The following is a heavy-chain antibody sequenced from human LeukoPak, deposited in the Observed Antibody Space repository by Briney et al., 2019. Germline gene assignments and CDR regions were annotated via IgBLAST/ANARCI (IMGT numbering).Heavy chain of an antibody. J-gene: IGHJ6*03. CDR2: MNPNSGNT. CDR1: GYTFTSYD. D-gene: IGHD6-13*01. V-gene: IGHV1-8*01. CDR3: ARGSSSWIPYYYYMDV. Sequence: GASVKVSCKASGYTFTSYDMNWVRQAPGQGLEWMGWMNPNSGNTVYAQKFQGRVTMTRNTSISTAYMEMSSLRSEDTAVYYCARGSSSWIPYYYYMDVWGKGTTVTVSS.